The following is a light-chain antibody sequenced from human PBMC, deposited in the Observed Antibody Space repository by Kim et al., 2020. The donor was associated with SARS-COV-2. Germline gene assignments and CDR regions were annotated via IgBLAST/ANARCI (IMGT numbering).Light chain of an antibody. CDR2: GPS. V-gene: IGKV3-15*01. J-gene: IGKJ1*01. CDR1: QSVSSN. CDR3: QQYNKWPLT. Sequence: VSPGERVTLSGRASQSVSSNLAWYQQKPGQAPRLLIYGPSTRATGIPARFSGSGSGTEFTLTISSLQSEDSVVYYCQQYNKWPLTFGQGTKVDIK.